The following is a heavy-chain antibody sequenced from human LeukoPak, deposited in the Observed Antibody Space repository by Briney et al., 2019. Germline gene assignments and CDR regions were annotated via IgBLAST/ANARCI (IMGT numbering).Heavy chain of an antibody. CDR1: GVSITNYY. CDR3: AREWVAYTTNYFDP. V-gene: IGHV4-4*07. CDR2: IYTTGST. Sequence: HPSETLSLTCTVSGVSITNYYWTWLRQPAGKGLEWIGRIYTTGSTNYNPSLKSRVTMSVDTSKNQFSLKLSSVTAADTAIYYCAREWVAYTTNYFDPWGQGTLVTVSS. J-gene: IGHJ5*02. D-gene: IGHD1-26*01.